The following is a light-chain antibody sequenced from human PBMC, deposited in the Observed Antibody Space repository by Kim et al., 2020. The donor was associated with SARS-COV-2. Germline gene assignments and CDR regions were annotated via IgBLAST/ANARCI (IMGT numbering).Light chain of an antibody. CDR2: DDR. J-gene: IGLJ1*01. CDR1: NIGSKS. CDR3: QVWDTPSDHYV. Sequence: SYELTQPPSVSVAPGKTATITCGGNNIGSKSVHWYQQKPGLAPVLVIYDDRARPSGIPERFSGSNSGNTATLTISRVEAGDEADYFCQVWDTPSDHYV. V-gene: IGLV3-21*04.